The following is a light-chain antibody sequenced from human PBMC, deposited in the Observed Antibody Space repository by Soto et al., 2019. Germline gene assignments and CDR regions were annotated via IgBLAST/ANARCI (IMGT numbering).Light chain of an antibody. CDR3: QQYGRSPPFT. J-gene: IGKJ2*01. V-gene: IGKV3-20*01. CDR1: QSVSSAY. Sequence: EIVLTQSPGTLSLXPGERATLSCRASQSVSSAYLAWYQHKPGQAPRLLIYGASNRATGIPDRFSGSGSGTDFTLTISRLEPEDFAVYFCQQYGRSPPFTFGQGTKVDIK. CDR2: GAS.